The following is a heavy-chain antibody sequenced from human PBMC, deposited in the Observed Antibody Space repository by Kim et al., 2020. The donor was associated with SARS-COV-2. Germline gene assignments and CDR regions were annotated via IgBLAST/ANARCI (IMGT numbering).Heavy chain of an antibody. CDR3: VSHPDNWGWFDH. J-gene: IGHJ5*02. V-gene: IGHV3-21*06. D-gene: IGHD7-27*01. CDR1: GFTFSSYS. Sequence: GGSLRLSCAASGFTFSSYSMKWVRQAPGKGLEWVSAISGSGSYIFYADSLKGRFTISRDNAKNSLYLQMNSLRDEDTAVYYCVSHPDNWGWFDHWGQGTLVTVSS. CDR2: ISGSGSYI.